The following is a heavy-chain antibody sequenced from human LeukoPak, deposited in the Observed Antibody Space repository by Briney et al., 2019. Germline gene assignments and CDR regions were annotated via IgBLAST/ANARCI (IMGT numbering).Heavy chain of an antibody. V-gene: IGHV3-23*01. D-gene: IGHD2-8*01. CDR2: ISGSGGST. CDR1: GFTVLGAI. J-gene: IGHJ4*02. CDR3: EKERMLYASHGRCVY. Sequence: GGSLRHSRADSGFTVLGAIWSWVRQAPGKGLEWVSAISGSGGSTYYADSVKGRFTISRDNSKNTLYLQMNSLRNEDTAVYYCEKERMLYASHGRCVYSGQGTLVTVSS.